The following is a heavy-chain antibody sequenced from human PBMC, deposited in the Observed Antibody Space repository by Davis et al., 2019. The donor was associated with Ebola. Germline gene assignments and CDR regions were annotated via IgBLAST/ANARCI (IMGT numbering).Heavy chain of an antibody. CDR3: ARVSDSRGYYGAFDI. V-gene: IGHV3-53*05. CDR2: IYDQST. CDR1: GFTVSSNH. Sequence: LKISCTASGFTVSSNHMSWVRQAPGKGLEWVSVIYDQSTAYADAVRGRFIISRDKSNNTLYLEMSSLRVDDTAVYYCARVSDSRGYYGAFDIWGQGTMVTVSS. D-gene: IGHD3-22*01. J-gene: IGHJ3*02.